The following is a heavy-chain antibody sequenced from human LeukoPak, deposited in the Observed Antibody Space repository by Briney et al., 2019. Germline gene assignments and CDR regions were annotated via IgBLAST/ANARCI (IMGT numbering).Heavy chain of an antibody. Sequence: GGSLRLSCAASGFTFSSAWMNWVRQAPGKGLEWVARVKSKKDGGTTDHTAPVKGRFTVSRDDSKDTLYLQMNSLKTEDTAVYYCTTGEGIPFDYWGQGTLVTVSS. J-gene: IGHJ4*02. CDR1: GFTFSSAW. CDR2: VKSKKDGGTT. V-gene: IGHV3-15*01. CDR3: TTGEGIPFDY.